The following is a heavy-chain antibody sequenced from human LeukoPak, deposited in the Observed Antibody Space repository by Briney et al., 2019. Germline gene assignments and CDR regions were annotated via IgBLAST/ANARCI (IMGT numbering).Heavy chain of an antibody. D-gene: IGHD2-21*01. CDR2: IGTRGTTM. J-gene: IGHJ5*02. CDR1: GFTFTSYV. Sequence: GGSLRLSCAASGFTFTSYVMNWVRQPPGKGLEWISYIGTRGTTMYYADSVKGRFTISRDNTKNSLYLQMNSLRDEDTAIYYCARGRGSSWGQGTLVTVSS. V-gene: IGHV3-48*02. CDR3: ARGRGSS.